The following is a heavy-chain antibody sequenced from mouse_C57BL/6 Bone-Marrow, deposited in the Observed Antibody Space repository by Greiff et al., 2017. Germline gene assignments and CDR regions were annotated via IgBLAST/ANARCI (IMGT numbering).Heavy chain of an antibody. Sequence: VQLQQPGAELVKPGASVKLSCKASGYTFTNYWMHWVKQRPGQGLEWIGMMHPNGGSPDYNEKFKSAATLSVDKSSRTAYMELSSLTSEDSAVYYCARSDDYDDYTMDYWGQGTSVTVSS. CDR3: ARSDDYDDYTMDY. CDR2: MHPNGGSP. D-gene: IGHD2-4*01. CDR1: GYTFTNYW. V-gene: IGHV1-64*01. J-gene: IGHJ4*01.